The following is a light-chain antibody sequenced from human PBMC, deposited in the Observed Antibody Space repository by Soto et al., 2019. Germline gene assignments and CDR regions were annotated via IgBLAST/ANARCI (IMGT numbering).Light chain of an antibody. CDR2: SNN. V-gene: IGLV1-47*02. CDR1: SSNIGSNY. Sequence: QSVLTQPPSASGTPGQRVTISCSGSSSNIGSNYVYWYQQLPGTAPKLLIYSNNQRPSGVPDRFSGSKSGTSASLAISGLRSEDEADYYCAAWDDSLSALYVFGTGNKV. J-gene: IGLJ1*01. CDR3: AAWDDSLSALYV.